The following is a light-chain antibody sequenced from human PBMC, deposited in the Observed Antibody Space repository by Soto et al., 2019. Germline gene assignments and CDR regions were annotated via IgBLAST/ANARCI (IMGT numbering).Light chain of an antibody. CDR1: QSVSSSY. J-gene: IGKJ4*01. CDR3: QQYNNWPRAT. CDR2: RAS. V-gene: IGKV3-15*01. Sequence: EIVLTQSPGTLSLSPGERATLSCRASQSVSSSYLAWYQQKPGQAPGLLMFRASIRATGFPARFSGSGSGTEFNITISSLQSEDSAVYYCQQYNNWPRATFGGGTKVDIK.